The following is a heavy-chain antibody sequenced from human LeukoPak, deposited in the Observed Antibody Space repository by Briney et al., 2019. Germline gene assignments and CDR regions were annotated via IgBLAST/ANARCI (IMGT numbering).Heavy chain of an antibody. V-gene: IGHV3-23*01. CDR3: ARHPGNGDGHNFDY. CDR2: ISGSGGST. D-gene: IGHD4-17*01. CDR1: GFTFSSYA. Sequence: GGSLRLSCAASGFTFSSYAMSWVRQAPGKGLEWVSAISGSGGSTYYADSVKGRFTISRDNSKNTLYLQMNSLRAEDTAVYYCARHPGNGDGHNFDYWGQGTLVTVSS. J-gene: IGHJ4*02.